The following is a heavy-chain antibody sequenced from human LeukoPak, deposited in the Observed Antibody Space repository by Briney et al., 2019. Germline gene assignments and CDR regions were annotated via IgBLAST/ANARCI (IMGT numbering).Heavy chain of an antibody. CDR3: ARDSSDYDYDSSGYFVEYFQH. V-gene: IGHV3-7*01. D-gene: IGHD3-22*01. CDR1: GFTFSSYW. CDR2: IKQDGSEK. J-gene: IGHJ1*01. Sequence: GGSLRLSCAASGFTFSSYWMSWLRQAPGKGLEWVANIKQDGSEKYYVDSVKGRFTISRDNAKNSLYLQMNSLRAEDTAVYYCARDSSDYDYDSSGYFVEYFQHWGQGTLVTVSS.